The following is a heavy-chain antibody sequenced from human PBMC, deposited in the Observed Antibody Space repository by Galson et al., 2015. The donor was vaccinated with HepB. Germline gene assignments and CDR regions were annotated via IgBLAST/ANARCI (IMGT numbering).Heavy chain of an antibody. D-gene: IGHD5-12*01. V-gene: IGHV3-64*01. CDR2: ISSNGGST. J-gene: IGHJ3*02. CDR1: GFTLSSYA. Sequence: SLRLSCAASGFTLSSYAMHWVRQAPGKGLEYVSAISSNGGSTYYANSVKGRFTISRDNSKNTLYLQMGSLRAEDMAVYYCARGGGYDSGKFPTKNAFDIWGQGTMVTVSS. CDR3: ARGGGYDSGKFPTKNAFDI.